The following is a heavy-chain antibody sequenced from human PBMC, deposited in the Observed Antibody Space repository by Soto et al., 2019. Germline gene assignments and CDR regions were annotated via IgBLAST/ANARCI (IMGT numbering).Heavy chain of an antibody. J-gene: IGHJ2*01. CDR3: ARDGEVGISKYYSDR. D-gene: IGHD2-21*01. CDR1: GFIFSSYG. Sequence: QVQLVESGGGVVQPGRSLRLSCATSGFIFSSYGRHWVRQVPGKGLEWVAVIWNDGIKKNYADPVKGRFTISRDTSKNTLYLEMNSLRAEDTAVYYCARDGEVGISKYYSDRWGRGTLVTVS. V-gene: IGHV3-33*01. CDR2: IWNDGIKK.